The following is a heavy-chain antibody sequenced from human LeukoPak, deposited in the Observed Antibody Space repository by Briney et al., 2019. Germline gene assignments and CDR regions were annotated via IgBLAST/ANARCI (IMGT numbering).Heavy chain of an antibody. J-gene: IGHJ5*02. CDR3: AREIGGSWYPGWFDP. V-gene: IGHV4-59*12. CDR2: IYYSGST. CDR1: GGSISSYY. D-gene: IGHD6-13*01. Sequence: SETLSLTCTVSGGSISSYYWSWIRQPPGKGLEWIGSIYYSGSTYYNPSLKSRVTISVDTSKNQFSLKLSSVTAADTAVYYCAREIGGSWYPGWFDPWGQGTLVTVSS.